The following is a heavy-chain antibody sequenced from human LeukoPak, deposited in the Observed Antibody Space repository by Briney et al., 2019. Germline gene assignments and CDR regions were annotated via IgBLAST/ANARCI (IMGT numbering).Heavy chain of an antibody. D-gene: IGHD6-13*01. CDR2: ISGSGGGS. Sequence: GGSLRLSCSASGFTFTSYAMSWLRLAPGKGLEWVPSISGSGGGSYYADSVKGRFIISRDDSKNTLFLQMSSLRVDDTAVYFCAKGPAAAGYYYFDLWGRGTLVTVSS. J-gene: IGHJ2*01. V-gene: IGHV3-23*01. CDR3: AKGPAAAGYYYFDL. CDR1: GFTFTSYA.